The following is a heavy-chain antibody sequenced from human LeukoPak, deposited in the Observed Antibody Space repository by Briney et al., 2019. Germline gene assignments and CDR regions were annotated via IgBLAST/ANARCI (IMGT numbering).Heavy chain of an antibody. CDR3: ARVERFFGVADAFDI. J-gene: IGHJ3*02. Sequence: GGSLRLSCAASGFTFSSYAMSWVRQAPGKGLEWVSAISGSGGSTYYADSVKGRFTISRDNSKNTLYLQMNSLRAEDTAVYYCARVERFFGVADAFDIWGQGTMVTVSS. CDR2: ISGSGGST. D-gene: IGHD3-3*01. CDR1: GFTFSSYA. V-gene: IGHV3-23*01.